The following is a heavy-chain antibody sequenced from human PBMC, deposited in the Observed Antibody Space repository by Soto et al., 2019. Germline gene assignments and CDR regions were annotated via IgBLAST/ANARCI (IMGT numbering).Heavy chain of an antibody. CDR2: ISWNSGRI. Sequence: GGSLRLSCAASGFTFDDYAMYWVRQVPGKGLEWVSGISWNSGRIGYADSVKGRFTISRDNAKNTLYLQMNSLRAEDTAVYYCAREAMLIHDYESSPGWGNYFDYWGQGNLVTVSS. V-gene: IGHV3-9*01. CDR1: GFTFDDYA. J-gene: IGHJ4*02. CDR3: AREAMLIHDYESSPGWGNYFDY. D-gene: IGHD3-22*01.